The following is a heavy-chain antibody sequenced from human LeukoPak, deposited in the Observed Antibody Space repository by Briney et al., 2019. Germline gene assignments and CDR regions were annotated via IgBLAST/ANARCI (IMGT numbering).Heavy chain of an antibody. CDR3: ARGYYYGSGTLGPLDS. CDR2: LSGSGGTT. D-gene: IGHD3-10*01. J-gene: IGHJ5*01. V-gene: IGHV3-23*01. Sequence: TGGSLRLSCAASGFTFSSYGMSWVRQAPGKGLEWVSALSGSGGTTYNADSVKGRFTISRDNAKNSLYLQMNSLRAEDTAVYYCARGYYYGSGTLGPLDSWGQGTLVTVSS. CDR1: GFTFSSYG.